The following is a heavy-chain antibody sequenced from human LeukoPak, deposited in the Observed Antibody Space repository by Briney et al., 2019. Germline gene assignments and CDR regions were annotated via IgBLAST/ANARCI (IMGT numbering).Heavy chain of an antibody. CDR1: GGTFSSYA. CDR2: IIPILGIA. Sequence: GSSVKVSCKASGGTFSSYAISWVRQAPGQGLEWMGRIIPILGIANYAQKFQGRVTITADKSTSTAYMELSSLRSEDTAVYYCAKPIAVAGKINYYYYGMDVWGQGTTVTVSS. V-gene: IGHV1-69*04. CDR3: AKPIAVAGKINYYYYGMDV. J-gene: IGHJ6*02. D-gene: IGHD6-19*01.